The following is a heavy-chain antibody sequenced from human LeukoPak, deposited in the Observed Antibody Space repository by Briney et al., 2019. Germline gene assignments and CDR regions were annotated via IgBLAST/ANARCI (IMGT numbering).Heavy chain of an antibody. CDR3: ARGMIEIGVAASWYDYDSSGYRRNYYFDY. Sequence: SQTLSLTCAISGDSVSTNSAAWTWIRQSPSRGLEWLGWTYYRSKWFNDYAVSVQSRITINPDTSKTQFYLQLNSVTPEDTAVYYCARGMIEIGVAASWYDYDSSGYRRNYYFDYWGQGTLVTVSS. J-gene: IGHJ4*02. V-gene: IGHV6-1*01. CDR1: GDSVSTNSAA. D-gene: IGHD3-22*01. CDR2: TYYRSKWFN.